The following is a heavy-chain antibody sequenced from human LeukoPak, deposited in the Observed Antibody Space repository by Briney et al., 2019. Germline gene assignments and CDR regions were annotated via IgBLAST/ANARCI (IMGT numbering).Heavy chain of an antibody. Sequence: ASVKVSCKASGYTFINYGITWVRQAPGQGLEWMGWISPYNGNTKYLQKLQSRVTMTTDTSTSKAYMEVRSLRSDDTAVYYCAREESIGSYQFLHDYWGQGTLVTVSS. CDR1: GYTFINYG. J-gene: IGHJ4*02. CDR3: AREESIGSYQFLHDY. V-gene: IGHV1-18*01. D-gene: IGHD1-26*01. CDR2: ISPYNGNT.